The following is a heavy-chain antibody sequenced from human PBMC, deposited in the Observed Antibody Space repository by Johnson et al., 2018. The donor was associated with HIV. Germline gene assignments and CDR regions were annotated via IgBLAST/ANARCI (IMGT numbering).Heavy chain of an antibody. CDR2: IKTKSDGGTI. D-gene: IGHD1-1*01. Sequence: VQLVESGGGLVKPGGSLRLSCVASGFTFSSAWMGWVRQAPGKGLEWVGRIKTKSDGGTIDYNAPVKGRFTISRDDSKNTLYLQMNSLKTEDTAVYYCTTEYNWNDKGGAFDIWGQGTMVTVSS. J-gene: IGHJ3*02. V-gene: IGHV3-15*01. CDR3: TTEYNWNDKGGAFDI. CDR1: GFTFSSAW.